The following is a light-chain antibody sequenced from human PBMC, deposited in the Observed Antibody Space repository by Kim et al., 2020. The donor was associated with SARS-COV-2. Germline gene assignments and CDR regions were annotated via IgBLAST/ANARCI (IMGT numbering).Light chain of an antibody. J-gene: IGLJ1*01. Sequence: VCPGQTASITCSGDKLGDKYACWYQQKPGQSPVLVIYQDSKRPSGIPERFSGSNSGNTATLTISGTQAMDEADYYCQAWDSSTKVFGTGTKVTVL. CDR2: QDS. CDR1: KLGDKY. V-gene: IGLV3-1*01. CDR3: QAWDSSTKV.